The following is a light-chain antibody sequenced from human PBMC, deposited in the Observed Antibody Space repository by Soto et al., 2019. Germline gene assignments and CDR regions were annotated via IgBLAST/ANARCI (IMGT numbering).Light chain of an antibody. CDR1: QGISTY. J-gene: IGKJ5*01. V-gene: IGKV1-16*01. Sequence: IQMTQSPSSLSAPIGDRVTITCRASQGISTYLGWYQQKPGKVPKSLIYSASNLQSGVPSRFSASGSGTEFTLTITDMQPDDSAVYFCQQYTGPPTTFGQGTRLDIK. CDR2: SAS. CDR3: QQYTGPPTT.